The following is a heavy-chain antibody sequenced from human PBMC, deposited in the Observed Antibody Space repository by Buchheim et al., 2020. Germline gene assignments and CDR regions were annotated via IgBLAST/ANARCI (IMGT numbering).Heavy chain of an antibody. Sequence: EVQLVESGGGLVQPGGSLRLSCAASGFTFSSYWMSWVRQAPGKGLEWVANIKQDGSEKYYVDSVKGRFTIYRDNAKNSLYLQMNSLRADDTAVYYCARDLAITMIVVPTDGYYFDYWGQGTL. J-gene: IGHJ4*02. CDR1: GFTFSSYW. CDR2: IKQDGSEK. V-gene: IGHV3-7*01. CDR3: ARDLAITMIVVPTDGYYFDY. D-gene: IGHD3-22*01.